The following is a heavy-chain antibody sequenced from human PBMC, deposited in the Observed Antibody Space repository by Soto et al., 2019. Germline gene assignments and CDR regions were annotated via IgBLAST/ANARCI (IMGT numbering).Heavy chain of an antibody. Sequence: VASVKVSCRASGGTFSSYAISWVRQAPGQGLEWMGGIIPIFGTANYAQKFQGRVTITADESTSTAYMELSSLRSEDTAVYYCARGTLWFGESNWYFDLWGRGTLVTVSS. D-gene: IGHD3-10*01. J-gene: IGHJ2*01. CDR2: IIPIFGTA. V-gene: IGHV1-69*13. CDR1: GGTFSSYA. CDR3: ARGTLWFGESNWYFDL.